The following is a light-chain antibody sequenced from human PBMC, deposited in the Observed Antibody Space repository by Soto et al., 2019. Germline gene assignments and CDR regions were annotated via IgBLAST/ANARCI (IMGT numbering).Light chain of an antibody. Sequence: EVVLTQSPGTLSLSPGERATLSCRASQSVSNNYFAWYQQKPGQAPRLLIFGSSDRATRIPDRFSGSGSGTEFTLAISRLEPEDFAVYYCHQYGSSPPYTFGQGTKLEI. CDR2: GSS. CDR1: QSVSNNY. CDR3: HQYGSSPPYT. V-gene: IGKV3-20*01. J-gene: IGKJ2*01.